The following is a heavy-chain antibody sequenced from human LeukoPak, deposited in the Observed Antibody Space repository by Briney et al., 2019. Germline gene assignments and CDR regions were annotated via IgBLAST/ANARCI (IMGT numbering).Heavy chain of an antibody. J-gene: IGHJ4*02. Sequence: SETLSLTCAVYGGSFSGYYWSWIRQPPGKGLEWIGEINHSGSTNYNPSLKSRVTISVDTSKNQFSLKLSSVTAADTAVYYCARPSYYYDSSGYYSYYFDYWGQGTLVTGSS. V-gene: IGHV4-34*01. CDR1: GGSFSGYY. D-gene: IGHD3-22*01. CDR3: ARPSYYYDSSGYYSYYFDY. CDR2: INHSGST.